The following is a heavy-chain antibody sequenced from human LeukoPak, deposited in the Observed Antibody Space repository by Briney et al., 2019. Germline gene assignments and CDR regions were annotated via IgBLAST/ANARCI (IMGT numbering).Heavy chain of an antibody. Sequence: GASVKVSCKASGYTFTSYDINWVRQATGQGLEWMGWMNPNSGNTGYAQKFQGRVTITRDTSINTAFMELSGLTFDDTAVYYCGSVRGILSYFDLWGRGTLVTVSS. CDR3: GSVRGILSYFDL. CDR2: MNPNSGNT. D-gene: IGHD3-16*01. J-gene: IGHJ2*01. CDR1: GYTFTSYD. V-gene: IGHV1-8*03.